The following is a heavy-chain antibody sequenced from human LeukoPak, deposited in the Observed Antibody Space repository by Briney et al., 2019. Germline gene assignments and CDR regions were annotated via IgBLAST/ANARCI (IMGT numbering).Heavy chain of an antibody. V-gene: IGHV1-18*01. J-gene: IGHJ6*02. CDR2: ISAYNGNT. D-gene: IGHD2-2*01. CDR3: ARVPAAMGYYYYYGMDV. CDR1: GYTFTSYG. Sequence: ASVKVSCMASGYTFTSYGTSWVRQAPGQGLEWMGWISAYNGNTNYAQKLQGRVTMTTDTSTSTAYMELRSLRSDDTAVYYCARVPAAMGYYYYYGMDVWGQGTTVTVSS.